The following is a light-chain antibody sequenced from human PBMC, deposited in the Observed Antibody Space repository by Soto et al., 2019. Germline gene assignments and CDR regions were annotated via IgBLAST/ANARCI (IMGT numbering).Light chain of an antibody. CDR3: SSYAGSNNYV. J-gene: IGLJ1*01. V-gene: IGLV2-8*01. CDR2: EVS. CDR1: SSDVGGYKY. Sequence: QSVLTQPPSASGSPGQSVTISCTGTSSDVGGYKYVSWYQQHPGKAPKLLIYEVSKRPSGVPDRCSGSKSGNTASLTVSGLQAEDEAHYYCSSYAGSNNYVFGTGTKVT.